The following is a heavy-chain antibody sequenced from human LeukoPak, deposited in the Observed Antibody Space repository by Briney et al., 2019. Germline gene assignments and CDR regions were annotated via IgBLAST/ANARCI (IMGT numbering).Heavy chain of an antibody. V-gene: IGHV1-46*01. D-gene: IGHD3-22*01. CDR3: AIPAPHYYDSSGYYKRGYWYFDL. CDR1: GYTFTSYY. J-gene: IGHJ2*01. Sequence: ASVKVSCKASGYTFTSYYMHWVRQAPGQGLECMGIINPSSGSTSYAQKFQSRVTMTKDTSTSTVYMELSSLRSEDTAVYYCAIPAPHYYDSSGYYKRGYWYFDLWGSGTLVTVSS. CDR2: INPSSGST.